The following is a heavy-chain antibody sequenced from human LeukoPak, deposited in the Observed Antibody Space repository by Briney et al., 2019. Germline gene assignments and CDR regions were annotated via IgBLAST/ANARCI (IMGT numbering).Heavy chain of an antibody. CDR1: GFTFSSYA. J-gene: IGHJ4*02. Sequence: GGSLRLSCVASGFTFSSYAMSWVRQAPGKGLEWVSAISGSGGSTYYADSVKGRFTISRDNSKNTLYLQMNSLRAEDTAVYYCAKVPSSVDTMIVVVNFDYWGQGTLVTVSS. V-gene: IGHV3-23*01. D-gene: IGHD3-22*01. CDR2: ISGSGGST. CDR3: AKVPSSVDTMIVVVNFDY.